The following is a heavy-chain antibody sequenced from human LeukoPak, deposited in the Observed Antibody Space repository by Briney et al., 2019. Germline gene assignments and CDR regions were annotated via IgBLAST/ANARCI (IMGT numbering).Heavy chain of an antibody. D-gene: IGHD6-19*01. V-gene: IGHV3-74*01. Sequence: GGSLRLSCAASGFTFSKDWMLWVRQAPGKGVESVSRINTDGTVTTYADSVKGRFTVSRDNADNKMCLQMNSVRDEDTAVYYCATKQWLAPPPDSWGQGTPVTVSS. CDR3: ATKQWLAPPPDS. CDR1: GFTFSKDW. J-gene: IGHJ4*02. CDR2: INTDGTVT.